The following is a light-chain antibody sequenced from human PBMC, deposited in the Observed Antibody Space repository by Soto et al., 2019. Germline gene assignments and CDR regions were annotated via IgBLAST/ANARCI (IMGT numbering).Light chain of an antibody. CDR3: SSYTSSTTLV. J-gene: IGLJ1*01. CDR2: DNN. Sequence: QSVLTQPPSVSAAPGQKVTISCSGSSSNIGNNYVSWYQQLPGTAPKLLIYDNNKRPSGIPDRFSGSKSGTSASLTISGLQTEDEADYYCSSYTSSTTLVFGTGTKVTVL. V-gene: IGLV1-51*01. CDR1: SSNIGNNY.